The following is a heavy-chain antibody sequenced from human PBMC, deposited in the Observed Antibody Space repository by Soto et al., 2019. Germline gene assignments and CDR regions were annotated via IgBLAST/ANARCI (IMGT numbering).Heavy chain of an antibody. Sequence: GETLKISCKGSGYSFTSYWIGWVRQMPGKGLEWMGIIYPGDSDTRYSPSFQGQVTISADKSISTAYLQWSSLKASDTAMYYCARRADYGEYYYYYYGMDVWGQGTTVTVSS. D-gene: IGHD4-17*01. CDR2: IYPGDSDT. CDR1: GYSFTSYW. CDR3: ARRADYGEYYYYYYGMDV. V-gene: IGHV5-51*01. J-gene: IGHJ6*02.